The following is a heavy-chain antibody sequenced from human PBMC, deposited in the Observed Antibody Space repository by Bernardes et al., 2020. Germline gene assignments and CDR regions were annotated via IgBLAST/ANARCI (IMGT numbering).Heavy chain of an antibody. Sequence: ASVKVSCKASGYPFTNYTIHWVRQAPGQRLEWMGWINAGNGVRKYSQKFQGRITITRDTIATTTYMELSSLRSEDTAVYYCARDLRRGTSCNEGFSCFYGMDVWGEGAAVTVSS. CDR3: ARDLRRGTSCNEGFSCFYGMDV. D-gene: IGHD2-2*01. J-gene: IGHJ6*04. CDR2: INAGNGVR. CDR1: GYPFTNYT. V-gene: IGHV1-3*01.